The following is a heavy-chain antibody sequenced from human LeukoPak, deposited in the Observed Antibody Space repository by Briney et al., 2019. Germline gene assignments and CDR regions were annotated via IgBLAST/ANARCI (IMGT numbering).Heavy chain of an antibody. D-gene: IGHD3-9*01. CDR3: AHRRAGLFEWFTPIAAFDP. J-gene: IGHJ5*02. CDR1: GFSLSTSGVG. CDR2: IYWNDDK. Sequence: ESGPTLVNPTQTLTLTCTFSGFSLSTSGVGVGWIRQPPGKALEWLALIYWNDDKRYSPSLKSRLTITKDTSKNQVVLTMTNMDPVDTATYYCAHRRAGLFEWFTPIAAFDPWGQGTLVTVSS. V-gene: IGHV2-5*01.